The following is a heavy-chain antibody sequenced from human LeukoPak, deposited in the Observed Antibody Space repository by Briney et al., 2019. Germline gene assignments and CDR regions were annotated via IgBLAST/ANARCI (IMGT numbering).Heavy chain of an antibody. Sequence: SVKVSCKASGGTFSSYAISWVRQAPGQGLEWMGGIIPIFGTANYAQKFQGRVTITADESTSTAYMELSSLRSEDTAVYYCARVLGYCSGGSCYPGRYYYYYGMDVWGKGTTVTVSS. CDR3: ARVLGYCSGGSCYPGRYYYYYGMDV. J-gene: IGHJ6*04. CDR2: IIPIFGTA. V-gene: IGHV1-69*13. D-gene: IGHD2-15*01. CDR1: GGTFSSYA.